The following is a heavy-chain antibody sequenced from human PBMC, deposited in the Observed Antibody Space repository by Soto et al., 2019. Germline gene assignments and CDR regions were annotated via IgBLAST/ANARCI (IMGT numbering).Heavy chain of an antibody. V-gene: IGHV3-48*01. CDR3: ARDLFTMIVVVNPPDY. D-gene: IGHD3-22*01. Sequence: PGGSLRLSCAASGFTFSTSTMNWVRQAPGKGLEWLSFISSSSSTIYYADSVKGRFTISRDNSKNTLYLQMNSLRAEDTAVYYCARDLFTMIVVVNPPDYWGQGTLVTVSS. J-gene: IGHJ4*02. CDR2: ISSSSSTI. CDR1: GFTFSTST.